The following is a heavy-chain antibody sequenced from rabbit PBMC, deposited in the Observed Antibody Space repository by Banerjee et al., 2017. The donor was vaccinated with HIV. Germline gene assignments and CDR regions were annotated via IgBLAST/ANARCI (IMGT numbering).Heavy chain of an antibody. D-gene: IGHD4-2*01. CDR1: GFTLSSYW. Sequence: QSLEESGGGLVKPGASLTLTCTASGFTLSSYWMYWVRQAPGKGLEWIGCIDAGSCGDTYYASWAKGRFTISKTSSTVDLKVTSLTAADTATYFCARGLSGYAGGVDLWGQGTLVTVS. J-gene: IGHJ4*01. CDR2: IDAGSCGDT. CDR3: ARGLSGYAGGVDL. V-gene: IGHV1S40*01.